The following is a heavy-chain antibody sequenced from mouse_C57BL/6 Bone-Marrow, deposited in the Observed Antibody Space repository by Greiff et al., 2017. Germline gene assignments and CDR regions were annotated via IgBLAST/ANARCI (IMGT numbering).Heavy chain of an antibody. V-gene: IGHV1-55*01. CDR2: ISPGSGST. D-gene: IGHD2-5*01. CDR1: GYTFTSYW. Sequence: QVQLQQPGAELVKPGASVKMSCKASGYTFTSYWITWVKQRPGKGLEWIGDISPGSGSTNYNEKFKSTATLSVDTSSSTAYLQLISLTSEDSAVYYCAKTSYYSNYGFAYWGQGALVTVS. J-gene: IGHJ3*01. CDR3: AKTSYYSNYGFAY.